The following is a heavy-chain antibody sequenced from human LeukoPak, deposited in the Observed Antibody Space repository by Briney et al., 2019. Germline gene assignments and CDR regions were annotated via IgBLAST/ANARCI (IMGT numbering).Heavy chain of an antibody. CDR1: GFTFINHA. Sequence: GGSLRLSCTASGFTFINHAISWVRQAPGKGREWVSALSGSGGSTYYADSVKGRFTIFRDNSKSTLYLQMDSLRAEDTAKYYCAKVASLCTSTSCVRGGFDHWGQGTLVTVSS. CDR2: LSGSGGST. J-gene: IGHJ4*02. CDR3: AKVASLCTSTSCVRGGFDH. D-gene: IGHD2-2*01. V-gene: IGHV3-23*01.